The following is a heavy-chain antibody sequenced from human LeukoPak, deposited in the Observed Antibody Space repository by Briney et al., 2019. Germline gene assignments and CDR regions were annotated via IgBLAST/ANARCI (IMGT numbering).Heavy chain of an antibody. Sequence: PSETLSLTCTVSGGSISSSSYYWGWIRQPPGKGLEWIGSIYYSGSTNYNPSLKSRVTVSVDTSKNQFSLKLSSVTAADTAVYYCARYYCSGGNCQYMDVWGKGTTVTVSS. CDR3: ARYYCSGGNCQYMDV. J-gene: IGHJ6*03. V-gene: IGHV4-39*07. D-gene: IGHD2-15*01. CDR1: GGSISSSSYY. CDR2: IYYSGST.